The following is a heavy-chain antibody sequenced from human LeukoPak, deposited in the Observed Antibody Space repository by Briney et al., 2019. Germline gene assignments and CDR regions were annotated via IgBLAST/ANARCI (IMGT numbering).Heavy chain of an antibody. CDR3: ARDRNSGSSLDI. Sequence: ASVTVSCKASGYXFTGYYIHWVRQAPGQGHEWLGWIYPYSGDTNYAQNFQGRVTMTRDTSISTAYMGLSSLKSDDTAVYYCARDRNSGSSLDIWGRGTMLTVSS. D-gene: IGHD6-6*01. CDR2: IYPYSGDT. V-gene: IGHV1-2*02. J-gene: IGHJ3*02. CDR1: GYXFTGYY.